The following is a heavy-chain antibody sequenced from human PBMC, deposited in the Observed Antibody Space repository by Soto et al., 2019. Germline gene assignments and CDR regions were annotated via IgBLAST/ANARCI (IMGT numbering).Heavy chain of an antibody. J-gene: IGHJ4*02. CDR3: ARGWSSSSPLDY. CDR2: ISAYNGKT. V-gene: IGHV1-18*01. D-gene: IGHD6-13*01. Sequence: QLQLVQSGVEVKKPGASVKVSCKASGYTFISYGISWVRQAPGQGLEWMGWISAYNGKTNYAQKFQGRVTMSTDTSTSTAYMELRSLISDDTAVYYCARGWSSSSPLDYWGQGAVVTVSS. CDR1: GYTFISYG.